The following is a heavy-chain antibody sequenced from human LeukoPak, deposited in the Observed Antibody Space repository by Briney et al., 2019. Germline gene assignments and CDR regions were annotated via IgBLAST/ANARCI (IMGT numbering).Heavy chain of an antibody. CDR3: ARVPSVYYYDSSGYVTDP. V-gene: IGHV1-8*01. Sequence: ASVKVSCKASGYTFTSYDINWVRQASGQGLECMGWMNPNSGNTGYAQKFQGRVTMTRNTSISTAYMELSSLRSEDTAVYYCARVPSVYYYDSSGYVTDPWGQGTLVTVSS. CDR1: GYTFTSYD. CDR2: MNPNSGNT. J-gene: IGHJ5*02. D-gene: IGHD3-22*01.